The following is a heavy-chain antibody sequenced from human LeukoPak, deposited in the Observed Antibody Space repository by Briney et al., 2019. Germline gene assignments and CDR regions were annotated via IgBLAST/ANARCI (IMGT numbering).Heavy chain of an antibody. Sequence: SVKVSCKASGGTFSSYVISWVRQAPGQGLEWMGRIIPILGIANYAQKFQGRVTITADKSTSTAYMELSSLRSEDTAVYYCAREDAIVVVPAAINYWGQGTLVTVSS. V-gene: IGHV1-69*04. D-gene: IGHD2-2*01. CDR1: GGTFSSYV. CDR3: AREDAIVVVPAAINY. CDR2: IIPILGIA. J-gene: IGHJ4*02.